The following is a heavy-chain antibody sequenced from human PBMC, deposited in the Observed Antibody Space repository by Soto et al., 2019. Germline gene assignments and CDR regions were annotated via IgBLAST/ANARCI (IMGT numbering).Heavy chain of an antibody. CDR2: ISYDGSNK. Sequence: QVQLVESGGGVVQPGRSLRLSCAASGFPFTSYGMHWVREGPGKGLEWVAVISYDGSNKFYADSVKGRFTISRDNSKNTLYLRMNSLRAEDTALYYCVAGQYYFDYRGQGTL. V-gene: IGHV3-30*03. CDR3: VAGQYYFDY. J-gene: IGHJ4*02. CDR1: GFPFTSYG.